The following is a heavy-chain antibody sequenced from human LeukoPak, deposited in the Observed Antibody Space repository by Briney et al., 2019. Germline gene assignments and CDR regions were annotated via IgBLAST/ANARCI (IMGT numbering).Heavy chain of an antibody. CDR3: ARRELASSGPPTD. CDR1: GGSISSSSYY. V-gene: IGHV4-39*01. Sequence: SETLSLTCTVSGGSISSSSYYWCWIRQPPGKGLEGIGSIYYSGSTYYNPSLKSRCTISEDTSKNEFSLKLSSVTDADTAVYYCARRELASSGPPTDWGQGTLVTVSS. CDR2: IYYSGST. J-gene: IGHJ4*02. D-gene: IGHD6-19*01.